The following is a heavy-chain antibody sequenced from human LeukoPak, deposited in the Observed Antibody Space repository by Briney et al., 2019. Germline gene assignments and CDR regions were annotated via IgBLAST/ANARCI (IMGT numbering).Heavy chain of an antibody. Sequence: SETLSLTCTVSGGSISSYYWSWIRQPAGKGLEWIGRIYTSGSTNYNPSLKSRVTISVDTSKNQFSLNLSSVTAADTAVYYCARVHRYCSGGSCNLPDYWGQGTLVTVSS. V-gene: IGHV4-4*07. CDR3: ARVHRYCSGGSCNLPDY. CDR1: GGSISSYY. CDR2: IYTSGST. D-gene: IGHD2-15*01. J-gene: IGHJ4*02.